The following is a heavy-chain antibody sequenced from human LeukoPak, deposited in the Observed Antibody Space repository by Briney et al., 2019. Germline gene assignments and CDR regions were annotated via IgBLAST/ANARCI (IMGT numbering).Heavy chain of an antibody. Sequence: GGSLRLSCAASGFTFDDSGMSWVRQAPGKGLEWVSVIYRGGSTYYADSVKGRFTISRDNSKNTLYLQMNNLRAEDTAVYYCAMATWVGGLDYWGQGTLVTVSS. CDR2: IYRGGST. V-gene: IGHV3-66*01. CDR1: GFTFDDSG. J-gene: IGHJ4*02. D-gene: IGHD1-26*01. CDR3: AMATWVGGLDY.